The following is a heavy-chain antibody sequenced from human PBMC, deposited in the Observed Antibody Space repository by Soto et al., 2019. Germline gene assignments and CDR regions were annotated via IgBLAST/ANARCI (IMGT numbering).Heavy chain of an antibody. Sequence: ASSVKVSCKASGGTFSSYAISWVRQAPGQGLEWMGRIIPIFGTTNYAQKFQGRVTITADESTSTAYMELSSLRSEDTAVFYCADYYYDSSGHYLHYWGQGTLVTVSS. J-gene: IGHJ4*02. V-gene: IGHV1-69*13. D-gene: IGHD3-22*01. CDR1: GGTFSSYA. CDR2: IIPIFGTT. CDR3: ADYYYDSSGHYLHY.